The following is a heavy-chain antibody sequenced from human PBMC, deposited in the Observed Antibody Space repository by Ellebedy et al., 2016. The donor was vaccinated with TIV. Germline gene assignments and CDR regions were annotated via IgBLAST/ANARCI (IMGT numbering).Heavy chain of an antibody. CDR1: GFTFSSFA. D-gene: IGHD3-22*01. CDR2: ISGGGGNT. J-gene: IGHJ4*02. Sequence: GESLKISCAASGFTFSSFAMHWVRQAPGKGLEWLSVISGGGGNTYHADSVKGRFTITRDNSKNTLYLQMDRLRAEDTAVYYCAKGSSSGFNYDRVGSEYWGQGTLVTVSS. CDR3: AKGSSSGFNYDRVGSEY. V-gene: IGHV3-23*01.